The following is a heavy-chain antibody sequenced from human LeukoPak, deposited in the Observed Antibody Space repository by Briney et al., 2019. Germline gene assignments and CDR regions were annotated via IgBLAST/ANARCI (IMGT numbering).Heavy chain of an antibody. J-gene: IGHJ4*02. CDR1: GFTFSSYE. CDR2: ISGSGGST. CDR3: AKDHANTPVVTN. V-gene: IGHV3-23*01. D-gene: IGHD2-21*02. Sequence: PGGSLRLSCAASGFTFSSYEMNWVRQAPGKGLEWVSAISGSGGSTYYADSVTGRFTVSRDNSKNTVDPQMNNLRVDDTAIYYCAKDHANTPVVTNWGQGILVSVSS.